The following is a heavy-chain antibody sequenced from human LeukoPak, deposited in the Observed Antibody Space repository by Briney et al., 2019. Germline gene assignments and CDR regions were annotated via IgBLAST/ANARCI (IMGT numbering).Heavy chain of an antibody. Sequence: SETLSLTCTVSGGSISSYYWSWIRQPPGKVLEWIGYIYYSGSTNYNPSLKSRVTISVDTSKNQFSLKLSSVTAADTAVYYCARDGYYDSSGYYLNAFDIWGQGTMVTVSS. D-gene: IGHD3-22*01. J-gene: IGHJ3*02. CDR1: GGSISSYY. CDR3: ARDGYYDSSGYYLNAFDI. CDR2: IYYSGST. V-gene: IGHV4-59*01.